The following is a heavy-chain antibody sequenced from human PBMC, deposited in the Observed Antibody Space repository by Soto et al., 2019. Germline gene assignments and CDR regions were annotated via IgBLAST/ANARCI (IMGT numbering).Heavy chain of an antibody. CDR2: ISGSGGNT. CDR1: GFVFSSYA. V-gene: IGHV3-23*01. CDR3: AKDPRVHYYGSGSSSY. J-gene: IGHJ4*02. Sequence: EVQLLESGGGWVQPGGSLRLSCAASGFVFSSYAMSWVRQAPGKGLEWVSTISGSGGNTYYADSVKGRFTISRDNSKNTLYLQMNSLRAEDTALYYCAKDPRVHYYGSGSSSYWGQGTLVTVSS. D-gene: IGHD3-10*01.